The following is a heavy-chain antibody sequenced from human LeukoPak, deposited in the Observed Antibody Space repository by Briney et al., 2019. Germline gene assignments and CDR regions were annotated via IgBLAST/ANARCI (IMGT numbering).Heavy chain of an antibody. CDR2: IYYSGST. V-gene: IGHV4-59*01. D-gene: IGHD2-15*01. CDR3: ARVGSGSVGAFDI. Sequence: PSEILSLTCTASGGSISSYYWSWIRQPPGKGLEWIGYIYYSGSTNYNPSLKSRVTISVDTSRNQFSLKLSSVTAADTAVYYCARVGSGSVGAFDIWGQGTMVTVSS. J-gene: IGHJ3*02. CDR1: GGSISSYY.